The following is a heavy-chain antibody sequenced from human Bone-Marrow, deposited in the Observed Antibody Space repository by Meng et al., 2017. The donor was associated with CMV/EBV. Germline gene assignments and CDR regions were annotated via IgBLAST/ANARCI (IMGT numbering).Heavy chain of an antibody. V-gene: IGHV2-5*01. CDR1: GFSLDTSGMG. CDR2: IYWNDDK. D-gene: IGHD4-11*01. Sequence: GFSLDTSGMGVVWIRQPPGKALEWLALIYWNDDKRYSSSLKSRLTITKETSKNQVVLKMTDVDPVDTGTYYCAHFITTVTTGWFDPWGQGILVTVSS. J-gene: IGHJ5*02. CDR3: AHFITTVTTGWFDP.